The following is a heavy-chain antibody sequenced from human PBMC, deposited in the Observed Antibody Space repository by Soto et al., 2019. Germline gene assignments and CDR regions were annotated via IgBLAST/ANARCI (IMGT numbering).Heavy chain of an antibody. V-gene: IGHV3-7*01. D-gene: IGHD3-9*01. Sequence: GSLRLSCAASGFTFTSYWMSWVRQAPGKGLEWVASIKQNGGEEYYVDSVKGRFTLSRDNAKNSLYLEMNSLRAEDRAVYYCATSSDTGYIFDFWGQGTLVTVS. CDR2: IKQNGGEE. CDR1: GFTFTSYW. CDR3: ATSSDTGYIFDF. J-gene: IGHJ4*02.